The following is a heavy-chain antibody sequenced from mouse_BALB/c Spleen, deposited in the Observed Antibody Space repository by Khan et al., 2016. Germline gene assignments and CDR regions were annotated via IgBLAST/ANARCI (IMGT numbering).Heavy chain of an antibody. Sequence: EVQLQESGPGLVKPSQSLSLTCTVTGYSITSDYAWNWIRQFPGNKLEWMGYISYSGSTSYNPSLKSRISITRDTSKNQFFLQLNSVTTEDTATXYCARYRSSYFDYWGQGTTLTVSS. J-gene: IGHJ2*01. D-gene: IGHD1-1*01. CDR2: ISYSGST. CDR3: ARYRSSYFDY. V-gene: IGHV3-2*02. CDR1: GYSITSDYA.